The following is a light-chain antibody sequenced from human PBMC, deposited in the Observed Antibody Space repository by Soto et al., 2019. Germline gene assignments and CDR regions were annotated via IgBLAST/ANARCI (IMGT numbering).Light chain of an antibody. Sequence: QSALTQPASVSGSPGQSSTISCTGTSSDVGGYNYVSWFQHHPGKAPKLIIYEVSYRPSGVSNRFSGSKSGDTASLTISGRQAEDEADYYCSSFTNTITRYAFGTGTKVTVL. J-gene: IGLJ1*01. V-gene: IGLV2-14*01. CDR2: EVS. CDR1: SSDVGGYNY. CDR3: SSFTNTITRYA.